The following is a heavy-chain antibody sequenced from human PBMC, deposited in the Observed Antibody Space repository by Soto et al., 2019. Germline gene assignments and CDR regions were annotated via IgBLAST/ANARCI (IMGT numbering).Heavy chain of an antibody. CDR1: GGSINSGGHY. CDR2: IYKTGST. Sequence: SETLSLTCSVSGGSINSGGHYWSWIRQHPGKGLEWIGHIYKTGSTDFNPSLKDRLTISIDTSKNQFSLSLRSVTDADTAVYYCARDRIQFSVDVWGKGTTVTVSS. J-gene: IGHJ6*04. CDR3: ARDRIQFSVDV. D-gene: IGHD5-18*01. V-gene: IGHV4-31*03.